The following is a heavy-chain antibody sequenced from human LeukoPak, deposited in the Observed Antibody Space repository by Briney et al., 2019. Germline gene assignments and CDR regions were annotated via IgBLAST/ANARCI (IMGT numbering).Heavy chain of an antibody. J-gene: IGHJ6*04. CDR1: GGSISSSSYY. V-gene: IGHV4-39*01. D-gene: IGHD3-10*02. Sequence: PSETLSLTCTVSGGSISSSSYYWGWIRQPPGKGLEWIGSIYYSGSTYYNPSLKSRVTISVDTPKNQFSLKLSSVTAADTAVYYCAELGITMIGGVWGKGTTVTISS. CDR2: IYYSGST. CDR3: AELGITMIGGV.